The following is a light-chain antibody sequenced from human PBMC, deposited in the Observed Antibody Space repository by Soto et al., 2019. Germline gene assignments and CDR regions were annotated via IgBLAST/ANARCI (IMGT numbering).Light chain of an antibody. J-gene: IGKJ4*01. V-gene: IGKV3-15*01. CDR2: GAS. Sequence: EVVLTQSPATLSVSPGERDTLSCRASQSVSSSLAWYQHKPGQAPRLLIHGASTRATGVPDRFSGSGSGTEFALIISGLQSEACAVYYCQKYSDWPPLTFGGGNKVEI. CDR3: QKYSDWPPLT. CDR1: QSVSSS.